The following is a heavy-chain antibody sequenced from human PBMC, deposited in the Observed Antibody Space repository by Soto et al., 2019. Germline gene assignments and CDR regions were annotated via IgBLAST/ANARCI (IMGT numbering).Heavy chain of an antibody. CDR2: IYYSGST. Sequence: SETLPVTCTVSCGSISSYYWSWIRQPPGKGLEWIGYIYYSGSTNYNPSLKSRVTISVDTSKNQFSLKLSSVTAADTAVYYCARNNPYDLWSGYPGPFDYWGQGTLVTVSS. V-gene: IGHV4-59*01. D-gene: IGHD3-3*01. CDR3: ARNNPYDLWSGYPGPFDY. J-gene: IGHJ4*02. CDR1: CGSISSYY.